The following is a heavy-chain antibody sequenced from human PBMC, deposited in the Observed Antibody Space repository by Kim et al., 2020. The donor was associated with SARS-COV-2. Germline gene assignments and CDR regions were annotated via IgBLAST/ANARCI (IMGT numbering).Heavy chain of an antibody. CDR2: INAGNGNT. J-gene: IGHJ4*02. V-gene: IGHV1-3*01. D-gene: IGHD3-10*01. CDR1: GYTFTSYA. CDR3: ARGFPGSGSYPLTFVY. Sequence: ASVKVSCKASGYTFTSYAMHWVRQAPGQRLEWLGWINAGNGNTKYSQKFQGRVTITRDTSASTAYMELSSLRSEDTAVYYCARGFPGSGSYPLTFVYWGQGTLVTVSS.